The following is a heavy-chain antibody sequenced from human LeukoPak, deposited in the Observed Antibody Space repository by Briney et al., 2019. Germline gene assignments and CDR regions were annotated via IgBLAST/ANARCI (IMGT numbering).Heavy chain of an antibody. J-gene: IGHJ3*02. D-gene: IGHD1-26*01. V-gene: IGHV1-46*01. Sequence: ASVKVSCKASGYTFTSYYMHWVRQAPGQGVEWMGIINPSGGSTSCAQKFQGRVTMTRDMSTSTVYMELSSLRSEDTAVYYCARLGGSYEYHAFDIWGQGTMVTVSS. CDR2: INPSGGST. CDR1: GYTFTSYY. CDR3: ARLGGSYEYHAFDI.